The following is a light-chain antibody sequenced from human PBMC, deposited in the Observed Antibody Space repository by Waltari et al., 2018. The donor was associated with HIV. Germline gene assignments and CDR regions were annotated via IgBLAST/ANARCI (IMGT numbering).Light chain of an antibody. J-gene: IGLJ2*01. CDR3: HAFDSSLSGWV. V-gene: IGLV1-40*01. CDR1: SSNIGAGYD. Sequence: QSVLTQPPSVSGAPGQRITISCTGSSSNIGAGYDVHWYQHLPGTAPKLLIYGDSNRPSGVPDRFSASRSGTSASLAITGLQAEDEGDYYCHAFDSSLSGWVFGGQTKLTVL. CDR2: GDS.